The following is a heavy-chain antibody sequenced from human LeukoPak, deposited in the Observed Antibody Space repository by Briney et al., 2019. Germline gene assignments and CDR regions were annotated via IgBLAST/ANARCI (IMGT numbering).Heavy chain of an antibody. CDR2: IIPIFGTA. D-gene: IGHD5-24*01. Sequence: SVKVSCKASGGTFSSYAISWVRQAPGQGLEWMGGIIPIFGTANYAQKFQGRVTITADESTSTAYMELSSLRSEDTAVYYCARVGFRRDGYNFNHYMDVWGKGTTVTVSS. CDR1: GGTFSSYA. V-gene: IGHV1-69*13. J-gene: IGHJ6*03. CDR3: ARVGFRRDGYNFNHYMDV.